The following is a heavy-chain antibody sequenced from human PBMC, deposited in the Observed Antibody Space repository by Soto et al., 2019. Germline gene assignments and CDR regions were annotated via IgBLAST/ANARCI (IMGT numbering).Heavy chain of an antibody. D-gene: IGHD3-10*01. CDR1: GFNFSDYY. Sequence: QVQLVESGGGLVKPGGSLRLSCAASGFNFSDYYMTWIRQTPGEGLEWLSYISGSSSHTNYADSVKGRFTISRDNAKNSLYLQISSLGAEDTAVYYCARRLSAHFDYWCQGTLVTVSS. CDR2: ISGSSSHT. CDR3: ARRLSAHFDY. V-gene: IGHV3-11*05. J-gene: IGHJ4*02.